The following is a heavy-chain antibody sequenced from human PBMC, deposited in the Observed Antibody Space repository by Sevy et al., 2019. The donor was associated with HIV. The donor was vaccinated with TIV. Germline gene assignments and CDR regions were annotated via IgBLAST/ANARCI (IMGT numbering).Heavy chain of an antibody. CDR3: ARQTTGTATFDY. CDR1: GFTFSSYA. D-gene: IGHD1-1*01. V-gene: IGHV3-30-3*01. J-gene: IGHJ4*02. CDR2: ISYDGSNK. Sequence: GGSLRLSCAASGFTFSSYAMYWVRQAPGKGLEWVAVISYDGSNKYYADSVKGRFTISRDNSKNTLYLQMNSLRAEDTAVYYCARQTTGTATFDYWGQRTLVTVSS.